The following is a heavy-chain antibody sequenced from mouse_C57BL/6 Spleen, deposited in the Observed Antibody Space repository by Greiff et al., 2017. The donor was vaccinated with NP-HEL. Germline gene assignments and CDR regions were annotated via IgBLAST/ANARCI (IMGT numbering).Heavy chain of an antibody. CDR3: ARNLLRRYFDV. Sequence: QVQLQQPGAELVKPGASVKLSCKASGYTFTSYWMQWVKQRPGQGLEWIGEIDPSDSYTNYNQKFKGKATLTVDTSSSTAYMQLSSLTSEDSAVYYCARNLLRRYFDVWGTGTTVTVSS. D-gene: IGHD1-1*01. CDR2: IDPSDSYT. J-gene: IGHJ1*03. CDR1: GYTFTSYW. V-gene: IGHV1-50*01.